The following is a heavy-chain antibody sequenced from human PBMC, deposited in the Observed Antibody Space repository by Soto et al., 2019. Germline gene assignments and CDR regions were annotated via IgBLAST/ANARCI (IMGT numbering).Heavy chain of an antibody. CDR2: TYHSGST. D-gene: IGHD3-16*01. CDR1: GGSISSGGYS. J-gene: IGHJ4*02. V-gene: IGHV4-30-2*01. CDR3: ASVMEP. Sequence: PSDTLSLTCAVSGGSISSGGYSWSWIRQPPGKGLEWIGYTYHSGSTYYNPSLKSRVTISVDRSKNQLSLKLSSVTAADTAVYSSASVMEPWGQGALLTVSS.